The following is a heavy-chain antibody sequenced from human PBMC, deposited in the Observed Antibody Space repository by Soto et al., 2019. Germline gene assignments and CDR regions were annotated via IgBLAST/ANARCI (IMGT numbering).Heavy chain of an antibody. V-gene: IGHV4-31*03. Sequence: QVQLQESGPGLVKPSQTLSLTCTVSGGSISSGGYYWSWIRQHPGKGLEWIGYIYYSGSTYYNPSLKSRVTISVDTSKNQFSLKLSSVTAADTAVYYCARVGTGGPTVTTRWFDPWGQGTLVTVSS. CDR2: IYYSGST. D-gene: IGHD4-17*01. J-gene: IGHJ5*02. CDR3: ARVGTGGPTVTTRWFDP. CDR1: GGSISSGGYY.